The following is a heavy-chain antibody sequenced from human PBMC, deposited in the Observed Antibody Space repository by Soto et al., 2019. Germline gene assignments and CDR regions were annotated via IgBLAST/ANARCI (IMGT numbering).Heavy chain of an antibody. J-gene: IGHJ4*02. Sequence: SETLSLTCSVSGGSISSYYRSWIRQPPGKGLEWIGYIYYSGSTNYNPSLKSRVTISVDTSKNQFSLKLSSVTAADTAVYYCAREADYYGSGSYYNPPGPFDYWGQGTLVTVSS. D-gene: IGHD3-10*01. V-gene: IGHV4-59*01. CDR3: AREADYYGSGSYYNPPGPFDY. CDR1: GGSISSYY. CDR2: IYYSGST.